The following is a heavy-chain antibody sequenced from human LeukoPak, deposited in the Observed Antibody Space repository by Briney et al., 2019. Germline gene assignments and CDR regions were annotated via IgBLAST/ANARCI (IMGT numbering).Heavy chain of an antibody. CDR2: IYYSGST. V-gene: IGHV4-59*12. J-gene: IGHJ4*02. CDR3: ARAPGSYRLLYFDY. D-gene: IGHD3-16*02. Sequence: SETLSLTCTVSGGSISSYYWSWIRQPPGKGLEWIGYIYYSGSTNYNPSLKSRVTISVDTSKNQFSLKLSSVTAADTAVYYCARAPGSYRLLYFDYWGQGTLVTVSS. CDR1: GGSISSYY.